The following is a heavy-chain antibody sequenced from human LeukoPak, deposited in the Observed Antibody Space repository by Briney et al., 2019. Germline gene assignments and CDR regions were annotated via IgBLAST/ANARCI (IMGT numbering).Heavy chain of an antibody. D-gene: IGHD3-22*01. Sequence: SQTLSLTCTVPGGSISSGDYYWSWIRQPPGKGLEWIGYIYYSGSTYYNPSLKSRVTISVDTSKNQFSLKLSSVTAADTAVYYCARQNYDSSGYYYWDWGQGTLVTVSS. CDR3: ARQNYDSSGYYYWD. J-gene: IGHJ4*02. CDR1: GGSISSGDYY. V-gene: IGHV4-30-4*01. CDR2: IYYSGST.